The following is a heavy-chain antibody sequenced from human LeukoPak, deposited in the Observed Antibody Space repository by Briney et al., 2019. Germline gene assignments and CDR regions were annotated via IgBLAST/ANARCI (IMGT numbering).Heavy chain of an antibody. CDR2: ISSSGSTI. J-gene: IGHJ4*02. CDR3: ATINHGDYVDAFDY. CDR1: GFTFSSYE. D-gene: IGHD4-17*01. V-gene: IGHV3-48*03. Sequence: PGGSLRLSCAASGFTFSSYEMNWVRQAPGKGLEWVSYISSSGSTIYYADSVKGRFTISRDNAKNSLYLQMNSLRAEDTAVYYCATINHGDYVDAFDYWGQGTLVTVSS.